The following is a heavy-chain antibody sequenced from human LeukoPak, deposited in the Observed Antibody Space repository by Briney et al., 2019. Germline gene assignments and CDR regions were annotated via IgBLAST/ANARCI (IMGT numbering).Heavy chain of an antibody. CDR2: IRISSSYI. J-gene: IGHJ4*02. CDR3: AKGHGDYTGNFFDH. Sequence: PGGSLRLSCAASEFTFSSYSMNWVRQAPGKGLEWVSSIRISSSYIYYADSVKGRFTVSRDNAKNSLYLQMNSLSGEDTAVYYCAKGHGDYTGNFFDHWGQGTLVTVSS. D-gene: IGHD4-17*01. V-gene: IGHV3-21*04. CDR1: EFTFSSYS.